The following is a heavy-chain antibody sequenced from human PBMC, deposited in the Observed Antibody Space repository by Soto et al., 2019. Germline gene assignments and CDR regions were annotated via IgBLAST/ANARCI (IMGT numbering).Heavy chain of an antibody. J-gene: IGHJ6*03. CDR2: VSGSGDST. V-gene: IGHV3-23*01. CDR1: GFTFSSYA. CDR3: AKDPTSRVYYYYYYMDV. D-gene: IGHD1-26*01. Sequence: EVELLESGGGLVQPGGSLRLSCAASGFTFSSYAMSWVRQGPGKGLEWVSSVSGSGDSTYYADSVEGRFTVSRDNSKNTLYLQMNSLRAEDTAVYYCAKDPTSRVYYYYYYMDVWGKGTTVTVSS.